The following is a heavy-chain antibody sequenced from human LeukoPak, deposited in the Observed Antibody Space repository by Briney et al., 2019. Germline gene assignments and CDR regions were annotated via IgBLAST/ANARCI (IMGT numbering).Heavy chain of an antibody. CDR3: ATLGYCTNGVCSDAFDI. D-gene: IGHD2-8*01. V-gene: IGHV1-24*01. CDR2: FDPEDGET. Sequence: GASVKVSCKVSGYTLIELSMHWVRQAPGKGLEWMGGFDPEDGETIYAQKFQGRVTMTEDTSTDTAYMELSSLRSEDTAVYYCATLGYCTNGVCSDAFDIWGQGTMVTVSS. J-gene: IGHJ3*02. CDR1: GYTLIELS.